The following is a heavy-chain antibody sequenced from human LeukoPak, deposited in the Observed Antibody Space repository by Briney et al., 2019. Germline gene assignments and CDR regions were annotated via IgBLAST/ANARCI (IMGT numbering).Heavy chain of an antibody. V-gene: IGHV1-46*01. Sequence: ASVKVSCKASGGTFSNYVISWVRQAPGQGLEWMGIINPSGGSTSYAQKFQGRVTMTRDTSTSTVYMELSSLRSEDTAVYYCARGKMRIFDYWGQGTLVTVSS. D-gene: IGHD2/OR15-2a*01. CDR2: INPSGGST. CDR1: GGTFSNYV. J-gene: IGHJ4*02. CDR3: ARGKMRIFDY.